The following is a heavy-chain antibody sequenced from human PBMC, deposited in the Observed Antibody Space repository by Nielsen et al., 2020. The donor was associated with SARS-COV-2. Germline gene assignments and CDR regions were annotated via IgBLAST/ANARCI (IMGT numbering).Heavy chain of an antibody. Sequence: WVRQAPGQGLEWMGIINPSGGSTSYAQKFQGRVTMTRDTSTSTVYMELSSLRSEDTAVYYCATGLGYCSSTSCYAGWFDPWGQGTLVTVSS. CDR2: INPSGGST. J-gene: IGHJ5*02. CDR3: ATGLGYCSSTSCYAGWFDP. D-gene: IGHD2-2*01. V-gene: IGHV1-46*01.